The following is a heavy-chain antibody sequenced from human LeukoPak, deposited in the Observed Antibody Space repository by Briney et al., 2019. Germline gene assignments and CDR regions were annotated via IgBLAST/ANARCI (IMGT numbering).Heavy chain of an antibody. J-gene: IGHJ4*02. Sequence: PGGSLRLSCAASGFTFSSYWMHWVRHAPGKGLVWVSRISTDGSTTTYADSVKGRFTISRDNAKNTAYLQMNSLRAEDTAVYYCARDDYGDSGPLFDYWGQGTLVTVSS. CDR3: ARDDYGDSGPLFDY. D-gene: IGHD4-17*01. CDR1: GFTFSSYW. CDR2: ISTDGSTT. V-gene: IGHV3-74*01.